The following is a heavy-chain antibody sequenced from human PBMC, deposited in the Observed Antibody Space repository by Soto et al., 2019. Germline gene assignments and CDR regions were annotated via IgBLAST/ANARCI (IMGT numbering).Heavy chain of an antibody. CDR1: GVSISSSSYY. CDR2: IYYSGST. CDR3: AKTVDIGYDYSTRYYFDY. D-gene: IGHD4-4*01. J-gene: IGHJ4*02. Sequence: SETLSLTCSVSGVSISSSSYYWGWIRQPPGKGLEWIGSIYYSGSTYYNPSLKSRVTISVDSSKNQFSLKLSSVTAADTAVYYCAKTVDIGYDYSTRYYFDYWGQGTLVTVSS. V-gene: IGHV4-39*01.